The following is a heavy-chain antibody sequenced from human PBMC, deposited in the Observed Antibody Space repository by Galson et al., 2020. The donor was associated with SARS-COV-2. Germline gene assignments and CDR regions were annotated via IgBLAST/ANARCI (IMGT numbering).Heavy chain of an antibody. J-gene: IGHJ5*02. CDR1: DDYIKDGYY. V-gene: IGHV4-38-2*02. CDR3: ARNLGLAALSPWFDP. D-gene: IGHD6-13*01. Sequence: SQTSSLTCSVSDDYIKDGYYWGWLRHSTGKGLECIGSIYHSESTYYNPSLKSRATVSVDTSKNQFFMRLSSVTAADPDSYYGARNLGLAALSPWFDPWGQGTLVTVSS. CDR2: IYHSEST.